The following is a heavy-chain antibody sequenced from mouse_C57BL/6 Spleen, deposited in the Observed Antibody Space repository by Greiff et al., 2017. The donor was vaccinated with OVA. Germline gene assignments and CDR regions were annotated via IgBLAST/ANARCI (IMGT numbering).Heavy chain of an antibody. CDR1: GYTFTDYD. J-gene: IGHJ3*01. CDR3: ARGDYEGGLAY. V-gene: IGHV1-26*01. CDR2: IDPDNGGT. Sequence: EVQLQQSGAELVRPGASVTLSCKASGYTFTDYDMNWVKQSPVQGLEWIGAIDPDNGGTTYNQKFKGKATLTVDKSSSTAYMELRSLTSEDSAVDYCARGDYEGGLAYWGQGTLVTVSA. D-gene: IGHD2-4*01.